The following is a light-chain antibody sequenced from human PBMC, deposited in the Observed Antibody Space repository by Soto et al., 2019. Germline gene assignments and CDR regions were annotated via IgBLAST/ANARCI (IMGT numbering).Light chain of an antibody. CDR1: SSNIGSNT. V-gene: IGLV1-44*01. Sequence: QSVLTQPPSASGTPGQRVTISCSGSSSNIGSNTVNWYQQLPGTAPKLLIHSNDQRPSGVPDRFSASKSGTSASLAISGLQSEDEADYYCATWDDSLSGPIFGGGTKLTVL. CDR3: ATWDDSLSGPI. CDR2: SND. J-gene: IGLJ2*01.